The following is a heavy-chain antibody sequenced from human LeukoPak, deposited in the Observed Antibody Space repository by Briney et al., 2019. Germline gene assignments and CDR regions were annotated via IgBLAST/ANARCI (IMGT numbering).Heavy chain of an antibody. V-gene: IGHV3-33*01. D-gene: IGHD3-9*01. Sequence: QTGGSLRLSCAASGFTFSSYGMHWVRQAPGEGLEWVAVIWYDGSNKYYADSVKGRFTISRDNSKNTLYLQMNSLRAEDTAVYYCARDGDLTGYPDYWGQGTLVTVSS. CDR1: GFTFSSYG. J-gene: IGHJ4*02. CDR3: ARDGDLTGYPDY. CDR2: IWYDGSNK.